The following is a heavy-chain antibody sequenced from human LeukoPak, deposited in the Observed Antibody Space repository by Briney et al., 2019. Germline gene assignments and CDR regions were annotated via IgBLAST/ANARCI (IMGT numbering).Heavy chain of an antibody. CDR2: VYYSGST. J-gene: IGHJ4*02. CDR1: GGSISSGSYY. V-gene: IGHV4-39*01. D-gene: IGHD1-26*01. Sequence: SETLSLTCTVSGGSISSGSYYWGYIRQPPQKGLEWIVSVYYSGSTYYNPSLKSRVTISVDTSKNQFSLKLSSVTAADPAVYYCARQGLWELPTFDSWGQGTLVSVSS. CDR3: ARQGLWELPTFDS.